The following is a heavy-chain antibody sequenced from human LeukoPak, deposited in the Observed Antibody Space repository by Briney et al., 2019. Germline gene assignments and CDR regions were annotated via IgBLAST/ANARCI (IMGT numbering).Heavy chain of an antibody. J-gene: IGHJ4*02. CDR3: ARDTVAGPDY. D-gene: IGHD6-19*01. CDR1: GGSISSYY. V-gene: IGHV4-59*12. Sequence: PSETLSLTCTVSGGSISSYYWSWIRQPPGKGPEWIGYIYYSGSTNYNPSLKSRVTISVDTSKNQFSLKLSSVTAADTAVYYCARDTVAGPDYWGQGALVTVSS. CDR2: IYYSGST.